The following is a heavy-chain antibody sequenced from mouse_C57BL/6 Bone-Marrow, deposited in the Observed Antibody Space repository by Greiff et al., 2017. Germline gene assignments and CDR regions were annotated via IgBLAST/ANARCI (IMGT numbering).Heavy chain of an antibody. V-gene: IGHV1-82*01. CDR3: ASEGLTGPWFAY. D-gene: IGHD4-1*01. CDR2: IDPGDGDT. J-gene: IGHJ3*01. Sequence: QVQLQQSGPELVKPGASVKISCKASGYAFSSSWMNWVKQRPGKGLEWIGRIDPGDGDTNYNGKFKGKATLTADKSSSTAYMQLSSLTSEDSAVYFCASEGLTGPWFAYWGQGTLVTVSA. CDR1: GYAFSSSW.